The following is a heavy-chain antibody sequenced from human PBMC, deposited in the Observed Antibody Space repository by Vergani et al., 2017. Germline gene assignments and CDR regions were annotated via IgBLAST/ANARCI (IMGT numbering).Heavy chain of an antibody. V-gene: IGHV4-59*02. CDR3: ARSRIYYGAGSPDY. CDR2: VSFRGVT. Sequence: QVKLQESGPGLVKRSETLSLTCTVSVASVNSYYWSWIRQPPGKGLEWMGYVSFRGVTLYDPSVKGRMNISLNTSSNQFSLYLTSVTAADTAVYYCARSRIYYGAGSPDYWGQGTLVTVSS. CDR1: VASVNSYY. D-gene: IGHD3-10*01. J-gene: IGHJ4*02.